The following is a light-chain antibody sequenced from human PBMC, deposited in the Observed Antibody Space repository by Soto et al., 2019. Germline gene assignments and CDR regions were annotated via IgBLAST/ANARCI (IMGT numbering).Light chain of an antibody. CDR1: QSVSSSY. J-gene: IGKJ1*01. Sequence: EIVLTQSPGTLSLSPGERATLSCRASQSVSSSYLAWYQQKPGQAPRLLIYGASSRATGIPDRFSGSRSETDLTLTISRLEPEDFAVYYCQQYGSSSWTFGQGTKVEIK. V-gene: IGKV3-20*01. CDR3: QQYGSSSWT. CDR2: GAS.